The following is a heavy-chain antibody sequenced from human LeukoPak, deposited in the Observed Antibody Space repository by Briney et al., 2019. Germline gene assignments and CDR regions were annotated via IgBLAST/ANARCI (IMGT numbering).Heavy chain of an antibody. J-gene: IGHJ4*02. CDR3: ARDRSELCSDY. CDR1: GFTVSNNY. Sequence: GGSLRLSCAASGFTVSNNYMSWVRQAPGKGLEWVSVIYSDDSTYYADSVKGRFTISRDNSKNTLYLQMNSLRAEDAAVYYCARDRSELCSDYWGQGTLVTVSS. V-gene: IGHV3-66*01. D-gene: IGHD2-21*01. CDR2: IYSDDST.